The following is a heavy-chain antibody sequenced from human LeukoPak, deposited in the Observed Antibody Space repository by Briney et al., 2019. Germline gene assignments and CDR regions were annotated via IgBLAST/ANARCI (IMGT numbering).Heavy chain of an antibody. CDR3: ARDVEAGDFWSGTANDY. Sequence: PGGSLRLFCAASVFTFSDYYMSWIRQAPGKGLEWVSYISSSGSTIYYADSVKGRFTISRDNAKNSLYLQMNSLRAEDTVVYYCARDVEAGDFWSGTANDYWGQGTLVTVSS. V-gene: IGHV3-11*04. CDR2: ISSSGSTI. D-gene: IGHD3-3*01. CDR1: VFTFSDYY. J-gene: IGHJ4*02.